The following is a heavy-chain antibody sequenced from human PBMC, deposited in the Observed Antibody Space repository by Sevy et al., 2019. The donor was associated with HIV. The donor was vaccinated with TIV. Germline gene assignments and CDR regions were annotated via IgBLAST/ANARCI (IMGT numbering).Heavy chain of an antibody. V-gene: IGHV3-23*01. J-gene: IGHJ3*02. CDR3: AKDLLVWAREDYINAFDI. CDR1: GFTFSSYA. D-gene: IGHD4-4*01. Sequence: GGSLRLSCAASGFTFSSYAMSWVRQAPGKGLEWVSAISGSGGSTYYADSVKGRFTISRDNSKNTLYLQMNSLRAEDTAVYYCAKDLLVWAREDYINAFDIWGQGTMVTVSS. CDR2: ISGSGGST.